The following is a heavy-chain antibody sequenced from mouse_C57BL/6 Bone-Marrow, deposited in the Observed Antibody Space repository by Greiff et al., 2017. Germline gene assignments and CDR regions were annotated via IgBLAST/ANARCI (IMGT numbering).Heavy chain of an antibody. D-gene: IGHD1-1*01. J-gene: IGHJ1*03. CDR2: IDPSDSYT. V-gene: IGHV1-50*01. CDR3: ARHYGSSSYWYVDV. Sequence: QVQLQQPGAELVKPGASVKLSCKASGYTFTSYWMQWVKQRPGQGLEWIGEIDPSDSYTNYNQKFKGKATLTVDTSSSTAYMQLSSLTAEDSAVYYCARHYGSSSYWYVDVWGTGTTVTVSS. CDR1: GYTFTSYW.